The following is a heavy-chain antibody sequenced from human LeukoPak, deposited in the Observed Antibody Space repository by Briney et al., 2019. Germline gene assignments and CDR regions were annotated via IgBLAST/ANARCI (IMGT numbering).Heavy chain of an antibody. CDR1: GFTFSSYE. CDR2: ISSSGSTI. Sequence: GGSLRLSCAASGFTFSSYEMNWVRQAPGKGLEWVSHISSSGSTIYYADSVKGRFTISRDNAKNSLYLQMNSLRAEDTAVYYCATTMVRGFYMDYWGQGTLVTVSS. J-gene: IGHJ4*02. V-gene: IGHV3-48*03. CDR3: ATTMVRGFYMDY. D-gene: IGHD3-10*01.